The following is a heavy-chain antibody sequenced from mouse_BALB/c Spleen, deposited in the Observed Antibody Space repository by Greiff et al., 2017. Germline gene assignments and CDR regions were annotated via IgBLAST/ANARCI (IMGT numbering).Heavy chain of an antibody. D-gene: IGHD1-1*01. V-gene: IGHV5-6-5*01. CDR1: GFTFSSYA. CDR3: ARGLYYG. Sequence: EVQLVESGGGLVQPGGSLKLSCAASGFTFSSYAMSWVRQTPEKRLEWVASISSGGSTYYPDSVKGRFTISRDNARNILYLQMSSLRSEDTAMYYCARGLYYGWGQGTSVTVSS. J-gene: IGHJ4*01. CDR2: ISSGGST.